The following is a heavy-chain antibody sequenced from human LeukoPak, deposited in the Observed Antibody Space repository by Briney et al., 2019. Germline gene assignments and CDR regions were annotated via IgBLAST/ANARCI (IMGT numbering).Heavy chain of an antibody. CDR3: ARRRNSGCGMVVDY. J-gene: IGHJ4*02. CDR2: IYHRGTT. V-gene: IGHV4-59*11. D-gene: IGHD3-22*01. Sequence: PSETLSLTCTVSGCSISSHYWSWLRQPPGQGLEWIGYIYHRGTTNYNPSLKSRIIISVNTSKKHFSLQLRPVTTATTAVYYCARRRNSGCGMVVDYWGQGSLVTVSS. CDR1: GCSISSHY.